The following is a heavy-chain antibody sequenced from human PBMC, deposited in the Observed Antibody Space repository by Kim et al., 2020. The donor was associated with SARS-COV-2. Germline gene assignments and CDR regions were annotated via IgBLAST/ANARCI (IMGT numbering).Heavy chain of an antibody. CDR3: AKAVGAWYSSSGYYFDY. J-gene: IGHJ4*02. Sequence: GKGRFTISRDNSKNTLYLQMNSLRAEDTAVYFCAKAVGAWYSSSGYYFDYWGQGTLVTVSS. V-gene: IGHV3-23*01. D-gene: IGHD6-13*01.